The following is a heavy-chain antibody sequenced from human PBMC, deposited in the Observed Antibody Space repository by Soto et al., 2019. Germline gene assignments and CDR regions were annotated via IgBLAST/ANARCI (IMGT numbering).Heavy chain of an antibody. Sequence: SETLSLTCTVSGGSISSSSYYWGWIRQPPGKGLEWIGSIYYSGSTYYNPSLKSRVTISVDTSKNQFSLKLSSVTAADTAVYYCASSGSGGPGHYYYYGMDVWGQGTTVTVSS. J-gene: IGHJ6*02. V-gene: IGHV4-39*01. CDR1: GGSISSSSYY. CDR3: ASSGSGGPGHYYYYGMDV. D-gene: IGHD6-6*01. CDR2: IYYSGST.